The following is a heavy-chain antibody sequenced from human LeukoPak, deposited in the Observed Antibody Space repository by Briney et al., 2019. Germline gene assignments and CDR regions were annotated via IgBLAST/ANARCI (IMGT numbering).Heavy chain of an antibody. D-gene: IGHD5-24*01. Sequence: SETLSLTCAVYGGSFSGYYWSWIRQPPGKGLEWIGEINHSGSTNYNPPLKSRVTISVDTSKNQFSLKLSSVTAADTAVYYCARSMATITLFGYYYYMDVWGKGTTVTVSS. V-gene: IGHV4-34*01. J-gene: IGHJ6*03. CDR3: ARSMATITLFGYYYYMDV. CDR1: GGSFSGYY. CDR2: INHSGST.